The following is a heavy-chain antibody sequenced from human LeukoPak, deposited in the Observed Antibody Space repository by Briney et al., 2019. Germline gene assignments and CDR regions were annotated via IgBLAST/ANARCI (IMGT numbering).Heavy chain of an antibody. CDR1: GFTFSSYA. J-gene: IGHJ4*02. Sequence: GGSLRLSCSASGFTFSSYAMHWVRQAPGKRLEYVSAISSNGGSTYYADSVKGRFTISRDNSKNTLYLQMSSLRAEDTAVYYCVKEGSQWLVRDYYFDYWGQGTLVTVSS. D-gene: IGHD6-19*01. CDR2: ISSNGGST. CDR3: VKEGSQWLVRDYYFDY. V-gene: IGHV3-64D*09.